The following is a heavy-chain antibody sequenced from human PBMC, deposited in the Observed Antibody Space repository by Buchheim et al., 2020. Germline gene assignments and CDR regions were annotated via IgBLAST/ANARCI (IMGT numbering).Heavy chain of an antibody. Sequence: QVQLQESGPGLVKPSETLSLTCTVSGGSISGYYWNWIRQPPGKGLEWIGYIYYNGITNYNPSLKSRVTLSLDTSKNQFSLKLTSVTAADTAVYYCARQSGSGSYYLFDYWGQGTL. J-gene: IGHJ4*02. CDR3: ARQSGSGSYYLFDY. D-gene: IGHD3-10*01. V-gene: IGHV4-59*08. CDR1: GGSISGYY. CDR2: IYYNGIT.